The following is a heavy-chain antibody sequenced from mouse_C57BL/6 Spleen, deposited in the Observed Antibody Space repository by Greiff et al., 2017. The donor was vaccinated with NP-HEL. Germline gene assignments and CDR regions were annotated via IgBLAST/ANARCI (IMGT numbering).Heavy chain of an antibody. V-gene: IGHV1-64*01. CDR1: GYTFNSYW. D-gene: IGHD1-1*01. Sequence: QVQLQQSGAELVKPGASVKLSCKASGYTFNSYWMHWVKQRPGQGLEWIGMIHPNSGSTNYNEKFKSKATLTVDKSSSTAYMQLSSLTSEDSAVYYCAKWDYYGSSPYYYAMDYWGQGTSVTVSS. J-gene: IGHJ4*01. CDR3: AKWDYYGSSPYYYAMDY. CDR2: IHPNSGST.